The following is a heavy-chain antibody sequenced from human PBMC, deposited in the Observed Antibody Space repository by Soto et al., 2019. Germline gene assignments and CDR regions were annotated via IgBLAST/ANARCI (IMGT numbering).Heavy chain of an antibody. CDR1: GFTFSSYG. D-gene: IGHD3-16*01. J-gene: IGHJ4*02. V-gene: IGHV3-30*03. Sequence: GGSLRLSCAASGFTFSSYGMHWVRQAPGKGLEWVAVISYDGSNKYYADSVKGRFTISRDNSKNTLYLQMNSLRAEDTAVYYCAGRGGFFDYRGQGTLVTVSS. CDR3: AGRGGFFDY. CDR2: ISYDGSNK.